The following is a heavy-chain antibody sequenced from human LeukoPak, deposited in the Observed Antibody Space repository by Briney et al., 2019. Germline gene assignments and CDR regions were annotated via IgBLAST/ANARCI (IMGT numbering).Heavy chain of an antibody. CDR2: IYYSGST. V-gene: IGHV4-61*01. CDR3: ARDHYIAAAGTWWFDP. Sequence: PSETLSLTCTVSGGSISSSSYYWGWIRQPPGKGLEWIGYIYYSGSTNYNPSLKSRVTISVDTSKNQFSQKLSSVTAADTAVYYCARDHYIAAAGTWWFDPWGQGTLVTVSS. D-gene: IGHD6-13*01. CDR1: GGSISSSSYY. J-gene: IGHJ5*02.